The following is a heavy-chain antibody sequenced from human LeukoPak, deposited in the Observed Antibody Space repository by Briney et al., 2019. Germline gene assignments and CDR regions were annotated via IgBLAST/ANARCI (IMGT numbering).Heavy chain of an antibody. J-gene: IGHJ6*04. V-gene: IGHV3-23*01. CDR1: GFTFSNYG. CDR2: ITATSSST. D-gene: IGHD3-10*02. Sequence: GGSLRLSCAASGFTFSNYGMSWVRQAPGKGLEWVSAITATSSSTHDADSVQGRFTISRDNSKNTLYLQMNSLRPEDTAIYYCAELGITMIGGVWGKGTTVTISS. CDR3: AELGITMIGGV.